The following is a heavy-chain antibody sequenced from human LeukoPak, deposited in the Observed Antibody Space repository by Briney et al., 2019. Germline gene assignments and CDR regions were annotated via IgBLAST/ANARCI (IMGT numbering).Heavy chain of an antibody. CDR1: GFTFSSYG. V-gene: IGHV3-30*02. CDR2: IRYDGSNK. D-gene: IGHD6-19*01. CDR3: AKDRHSSGWFAHDY. Sequence: GGSLRLSCAASGFTFSSYGMHWVRQAPGKGLEWVAFIRYDGSNKYYADSVKGRFTISRDNSKNTLYLQMNGLRAEDTAVYYCAKDRHSSGWFAHDYWGQGTLVTVSS. J-gene: IGHJ4*02.